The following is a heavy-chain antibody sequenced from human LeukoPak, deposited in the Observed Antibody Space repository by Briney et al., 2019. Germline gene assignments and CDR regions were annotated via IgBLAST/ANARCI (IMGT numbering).Heavy chain of an antibody. CDR2: ISSSGSYI. Sequence: GGSLRLSCAASGFTFSSYSMNWVRQAPGKGLEWVSSISSSGSYIYYADSVKGRFTISRDNAKNSPYLQMNSLRAEDTAVYYCARDTPNGDYVDAFDIWGQGTMVTVSS. D-gene: IGHD4-17*01. CDR1: GFTFSSYS. J-gene: IGHJ3*02. CDR3: ARDTPNGDYVDAFDI. V-gene: IGHV3-21*01.